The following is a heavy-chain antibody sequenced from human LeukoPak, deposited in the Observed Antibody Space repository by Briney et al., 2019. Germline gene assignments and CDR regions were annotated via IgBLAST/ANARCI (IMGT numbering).Heavy chain of an antibody. CDR1: GGSFSGYY. D-gene: IGHD1-1*01. V-gene: IGHV4-34*01. CDR3: AGPRVTTAYYFDY. CDR2: INHSGST. Sequence: SETLSLTCAVYGGSFSGYYWSWIRQPPGKGLEWIGEINHSGSTNYNPSLKSRVTISVDTSKNQFSLKLNSVTAADTAVYYCAGPRVTTAYYFDYWGQGTLVTVSS. J-gene: IGHJ4*02.